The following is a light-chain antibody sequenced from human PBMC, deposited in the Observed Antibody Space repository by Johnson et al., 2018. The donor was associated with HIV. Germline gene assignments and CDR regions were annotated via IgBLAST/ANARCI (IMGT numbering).Light chain of an antibody. CDR3: GTWDSSLSAV. CDR2: KNN. V-gene: IGLV1-51*02. J-gene: IGLJ1*01. CDR1: SSTIGKNY. Sequence: QSVLTQPPSVSAAPGQKVTISCSGSSSTIGKNYVSWYQVLPGTAPKLLIYKNNKRPSGIPDRFSGSKSGTSATLGITGLQTGDEADYYCGTWDSSLSAVFGTGTKVTVL.